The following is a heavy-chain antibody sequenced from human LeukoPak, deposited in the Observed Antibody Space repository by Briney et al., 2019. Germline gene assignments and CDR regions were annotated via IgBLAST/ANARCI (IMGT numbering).Heavy chain of an antibody. CDR1: GFTFSSYS. CDR3: ARVLMALWYYYMDV. CDR2: ISSSSSYI. Sequence: GGSLRLSCAASGFTFSSYSMNWVRQAPGKRLEWVSSISSSSSYIYYADSVKGRFTISRDNAKNSLYLQMNSLRAEDTAVYYCARVLMALWYYYMDVWGKGTTVTVSS. J-gene: IGHJ6*03. V-gene: IGHV3-21*01. D-gene: IGHD5-24*01.